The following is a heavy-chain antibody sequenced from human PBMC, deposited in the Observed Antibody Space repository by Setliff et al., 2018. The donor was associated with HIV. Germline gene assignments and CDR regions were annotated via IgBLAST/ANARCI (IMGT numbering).Heavy chain of an antibody. CDR2: IFYTGTT. CDR1: GYSIRDNFF. D-gene: IGHD6-13*01. CDR3: AREYSSSWYRYFDY. V-gene: IGHV4-38-2*02. Sequence: PSETLSLTCAVSGYSIRDNFFWGWVRQPPGKGLEWIGSIFYTGTTYYNPSLKSRVTISVDTSKNQFSLKLSSVTAADTAVYYCAREYSSSWYRYFDYWGQGTLVTVSS. J-gene: IGHJ4*02.